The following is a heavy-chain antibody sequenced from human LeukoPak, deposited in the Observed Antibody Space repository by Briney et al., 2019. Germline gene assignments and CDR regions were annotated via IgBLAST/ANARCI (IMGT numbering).Heavy chain of an antibody. Sequence: PSETLSLTCTVSGGSISSSSYYWGWIRQPPGKGLEWIGSLYYSGSTYYNPSLKSRVTISVDTSKNQFSLKLSSVTAADTAVYYCARGSAVWFGELLPMGTNWGQGTLVTVSS. J-gene: IGHJ1*01. CDR3: ARGSAVWFGELLPMGTN. CDR1: GGSISSSSYY. D-gene: IGHD3-10*01. V-gene: IGHV4-39*07. CDR2: LYYSGST.